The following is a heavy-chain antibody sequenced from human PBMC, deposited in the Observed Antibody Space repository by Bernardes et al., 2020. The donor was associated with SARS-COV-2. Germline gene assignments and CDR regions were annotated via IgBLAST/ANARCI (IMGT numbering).Heavy chain of an antibody. CDR2: ISGSGGST. V-gene: IGHV3-23*01. CDR3: AKRNIGLGWLVSRGGYYFDY. CDR1: GFTFSSYA. J-gene: IGHJ4*02. Sequence: GGSLRLSCAASGFTFSSYAMSWVRQAPGKGLEWVSAISGSGGSTYYADSVKGRFTISRDNSKNTLYLQMNSLRAEDTAVYYCAKRNIGLGWLVSRGGYYFDYWGQGTIVTVSS. D-gene: IGHD6-19*01.